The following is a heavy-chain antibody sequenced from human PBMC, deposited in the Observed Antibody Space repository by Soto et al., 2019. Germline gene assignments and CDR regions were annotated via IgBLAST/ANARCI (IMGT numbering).Heavy chain of an antibody. CDR3: TRGYSYGYLGWFDP. CDR1: VDSISTVGYR. Sequence: PSGSLSLTWIVSVDSISTVGYRWSWTRQPGVRGRECIGYIYYSGSTYSNPSLKSRVNISVDTSKNQFSLELSSVTADDTAVYYCTRGYSYGYLGWFDPWGQGTLVTVSS. V-gene: IGHV4-30-4*01. J-gene: IGHJ5*02. D-gene: IGHD5-18*01. CDR2: IYYSGST.